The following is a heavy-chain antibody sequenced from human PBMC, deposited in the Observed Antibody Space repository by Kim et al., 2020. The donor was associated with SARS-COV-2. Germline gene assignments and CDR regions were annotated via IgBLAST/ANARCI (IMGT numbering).Heavy chain of an antibody. CDR3: AAGYYYDSSGYYEDFDY. Sequence: SVKVSCKASGFTFTSSAMQWVRQARGQRLEWIGWIVVGSGNTNYAQKFQERVTITRDMSTSTAYMELSSLRSEDTAVYYCAAGYYYDSSGYYEDFDYWGQGTLVTVSS. CDR1: GFTFTSSA. J-gene: IGHJ4*02. CDR2: IVVGSGNT. D-gene: IGHD3-22*01. V-gene: IGHV1-58*02.